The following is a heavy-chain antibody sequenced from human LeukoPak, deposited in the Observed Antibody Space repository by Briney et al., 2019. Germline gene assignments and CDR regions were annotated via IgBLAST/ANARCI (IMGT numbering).Heavy chain of an antibody. V-gene: IGHV3-48*03. CDR1: GLPFSGFE. Sequence: GGSQRLSCVGSGLPFSGFELNWVRQAPGKGLEWVSYIKHDGSLKTYADSVKGRFTISRDDMRNSLSLQMNGLRPEDTAIYYCARRFRDWGQGILVTVS. D-gene: IGHD5-24*01. CDR3: ARRFRD. CDR2: IKHDGSLK. J-gene: IGHJ4*02.